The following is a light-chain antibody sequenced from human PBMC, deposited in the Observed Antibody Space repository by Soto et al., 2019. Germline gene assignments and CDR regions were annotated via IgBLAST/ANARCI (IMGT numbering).Light chain of an antibody. V-gene: IGKV1-8*01. J-gene: IGKJ2*01. Sequence: AIRMTQSPSSISASTGDRVTITCRASQGISSFLAWYQQKPGKAPKLLIYAAATLKSGAPSRFSASGSGTDFTLTISRLQSEDFATYFCQQYLSYPYTFGQGTKLEI. CDR3: QQYLSYPYT. CDR2: AAA. CDR1: QGISSF.